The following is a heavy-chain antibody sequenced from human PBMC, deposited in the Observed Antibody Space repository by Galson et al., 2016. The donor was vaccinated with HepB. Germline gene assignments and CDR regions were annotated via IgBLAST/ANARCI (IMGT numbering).Heavy chain of an antibody. D-gene: IGHD4-17*01. J-gene: IGHJ4*02. Sequence: SLRLSCAASGFIFSSYGMHWVRQAPGKGLEWVAAIWFDGTQTHYADSVKGRFSISRDNSENTLYLQMTNLTAEDTAVYFCARASGWGCPTATDYWGQGALVTVSS. CDR2: IWFDGTQT. V-gene: IGHV3-33*01. CDR1: GFIFSSYG. CDR3: ARASGWGCPTATDY.